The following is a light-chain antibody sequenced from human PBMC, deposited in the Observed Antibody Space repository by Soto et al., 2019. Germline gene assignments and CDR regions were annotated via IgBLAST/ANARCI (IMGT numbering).Light chain of an antibody. V-gene: IGKV3-11*01. CDR3: QQRSNWPVT. CDR1: QSVSSY. J-gene: IGKJ1*01. CDR2: DAS. Sequence: EIVLTQSPATLSLSPGERATLSCRASQSVSSYLAWYQQKPGQAPRLLIYDASNRATGIPARFSGSGSETDFTLTISSLEPEDSAVYYCQQRSNWPVTFGQGTTVEIK.